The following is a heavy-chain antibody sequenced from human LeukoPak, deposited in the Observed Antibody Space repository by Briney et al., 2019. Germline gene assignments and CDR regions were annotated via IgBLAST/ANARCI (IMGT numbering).Heavy chain of an antibody. J-gene: IGHJ4*02. CDR3: ARDLKTSGWYGDFDY. D-gene: IGHD6-19*01. Sequence: GGSLRLSCAASGFTFSSYSMNWVRQAPGKGLDWVSYISSSSSTIYYADSLKGRFTISRDNAKNSLYLQMNSLRDEDTAVYYCARDLKTSGWYGDFDYWGQGTLVTVSS. CDR2: ISSSSSTI. CDR1: GFTFSSYS. V-gene: IGHV3-48*02.